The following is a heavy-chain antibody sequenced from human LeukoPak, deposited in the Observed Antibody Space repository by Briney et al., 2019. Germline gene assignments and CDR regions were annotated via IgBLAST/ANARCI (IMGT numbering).Heavy chain of an antibody. J-gene: IGHJ6*02. D-gene: IGHD1-26*01. CDR1: GGSISSSSYY. CDR2: IYYSGST. CDR3: ANSGSHGYYYGMDV. Sequence: KPSETLSLTCTVSGGSISSSSYYRGWIRQPPGKGLEWIGSIYYSGSTYYNPSLKSRVTISVDTSKNQFSLKLSSVTAADTAVYYCANSGSHGYYYGMDVWGQGTTVTVSS. V-gene: IGHV4-39*07.